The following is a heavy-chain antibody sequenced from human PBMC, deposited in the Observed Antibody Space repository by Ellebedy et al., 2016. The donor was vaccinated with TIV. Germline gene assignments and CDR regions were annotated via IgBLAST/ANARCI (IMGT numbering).Heavy chain of an antibody. Sequence: SETLSLTCVISGDSVSTDIGWNWIRQSPSRGLEWLGRTYYRSKWNNDYAVSLKSRITINPDTSKNLFSMQLNSVTPEDTAVYYCARGWFGSGMGVWGQGTTVTVSS. D-gene: IGHD3-10*01. CDR2: TYYRSKWNN. V-gene: IGHV6-1*01. CDR3: ARGWFGSGMGV. CDR1: GDSVSTDIG. J-gene: IGHJ6*02.